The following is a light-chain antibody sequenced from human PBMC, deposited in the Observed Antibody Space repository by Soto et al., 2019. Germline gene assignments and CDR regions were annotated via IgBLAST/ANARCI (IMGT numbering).Light chain of an antibody. J-gene: IGKJ5*01. V-gene: IGKV3-11*01. Sequence: EIVLTQSPATLSLSPGERATLSCRASQSVSSYLAWYQQKPGQAPRLLIYHASNRATGIPARFSGSGSGTDFTLAISSLEPEDFALYYCQQPSNWPPTFGQGTRLEIK. CDR3: QQPSNWPPT. CDR2: HAS. CDR1: QSVSSY.